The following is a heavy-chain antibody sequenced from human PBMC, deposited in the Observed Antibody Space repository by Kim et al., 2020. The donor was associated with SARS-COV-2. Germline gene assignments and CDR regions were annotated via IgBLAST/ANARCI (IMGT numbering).Heavy chain of an antibody. CDR2: IYYSGST. D-gene: IGHD3-3*01. CDR1: GGSISSGGYY. Sequence: SETLSLTCTVSGGSISSGGYYWSWIRQHPGKGLEWIGYIYYSGSTYYNPSLKSRVTISVDTSKNQFSLKLSSVTAADTAVYYCARAYYDFWSGYYYYYGMDGWGQGTTVTVSS. V-gene: IGHV4-31*03. CDR3: ARAYYDFWSGYYYYYGMDG. J-gene: IGHJ6*02.